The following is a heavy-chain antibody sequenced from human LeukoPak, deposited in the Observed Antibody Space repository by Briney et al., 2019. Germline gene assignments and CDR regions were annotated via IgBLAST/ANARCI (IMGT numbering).Heavy chain of an antibody. Sequence: ASVKVSCKASGYTFTSYAMHWVRQAPGQRLEWMGWINAGNGNTKYSQKFQGRVTITRDTSASTAYMELSSLRSEDTAVYYCAREGGSTVTRNWFDPWGRGTLVTVSS. D-gene: IGHD4-17*01. CDR1: GYTFTSYA. V-gene: IGHV1-3*01. J-gene: IGHJ5*02. CDR2: INAGNGNT. CDR3: AREGGSTVTRNWFDP.